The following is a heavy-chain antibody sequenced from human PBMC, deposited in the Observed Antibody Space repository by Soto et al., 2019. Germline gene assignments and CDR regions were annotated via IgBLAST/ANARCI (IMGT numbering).Heavy chain of an antibody. CDR2: ISTVGHGT. CDR3: AKGGSFGGILDS. J-gene: IGHJ4*02. V-gene: IGHV3-23*01. D-gene: IGHD3-10*01. Sequence: PGGSLRLSCAASGFTFIDYAMSWVRQAPGKGLEWVATISTVGHGTFSADSVKGRFTISRDNSKNTLYLQMNSLRVEDTAFYFCAKGGSFGGILDSRGRGTLVTVSS. CDR1: GFTFIDYA.